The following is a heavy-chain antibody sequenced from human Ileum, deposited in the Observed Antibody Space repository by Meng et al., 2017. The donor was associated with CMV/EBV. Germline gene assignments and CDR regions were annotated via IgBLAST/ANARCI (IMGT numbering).Heavy chain of an antibody. V-gene: IGHV3-49*04. CDR3: SRDRGGGHGMDV. D-gene: IGHD3-16*01. CDR2: IRSKVYGGAS. Sequence: GESLKISCTGSGFMFGEYAMSWVRQAPGKGLEWIGFIRSKVYGGASEYGASVKGRFTISRDDSKNIAYLKMNSLKTEDTAVYFCSRDRGGGHGMDVWGQGTMVTVSS. CDR1: GFMFGEYA. J-gene: IGHJ6*02.